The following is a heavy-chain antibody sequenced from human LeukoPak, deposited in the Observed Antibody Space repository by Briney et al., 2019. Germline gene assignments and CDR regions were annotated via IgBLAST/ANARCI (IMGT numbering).Heavy chain of an antibody. CDR1: GGSISSGSYY. CDR3: ARDKTFEVVNYFDY. V-gene: IGHV4-39*07. J-gene: IGHJ4*02. D-gene: IGHD3-3*01. CDR2: IYYSGST. Sequence: KPSETLSLTCTVAGGSISSGSYYWGWIRQPPGKGLEWIGSIYYSGSTYYNPSLESRITVSLDTSKNQFSLKLRFMTAADTSVYYCARDKTFEVVNYFDYWGQGTLVTVSS.